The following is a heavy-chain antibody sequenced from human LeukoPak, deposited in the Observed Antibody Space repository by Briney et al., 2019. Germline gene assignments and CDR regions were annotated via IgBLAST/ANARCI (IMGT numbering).Heavy chain of an antibody. V-gene: IGHV4-59*01. CDR1: GGSISSYY. Sequence: SETLSLTCTVSGGSISSYYWSWIRQPPGKGLEWIGYIYYSGSTNYNPSLKSRVTISVDTSKNQFSLKQSSVTAADTAVCYCARAGDAFDIWGQGTMVTVSS. CDR2: IYYSGST. J-gene: IGHJ3*02. CDR3: ARAGDAFDI.